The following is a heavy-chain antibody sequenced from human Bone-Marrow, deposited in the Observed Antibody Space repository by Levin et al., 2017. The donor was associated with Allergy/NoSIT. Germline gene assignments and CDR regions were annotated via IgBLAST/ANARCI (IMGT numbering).Heavy chain of an antibody. CDR1: GSTTDRGGDY. CDR3: ARDQGAGADGVYYGMDV. D-gene: IGHD1-26*01. V-gene: IGHV4-31*03. CDR2: MSYSGIT. J-gene: IGHJ6*02. Sequence: SETLSLICNVSGSTTDRGGDYWSWVRQHPGTGLEWIGFMSYSGITHYNPALRSRGTISEDTSKTQFSLTMTSVTAADTAVYFCARDQGAGADGVYYGMDVWGPGTTVIVSS.